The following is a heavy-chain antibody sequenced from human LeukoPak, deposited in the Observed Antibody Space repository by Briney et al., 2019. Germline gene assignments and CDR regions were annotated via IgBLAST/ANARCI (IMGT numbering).Heavy chain of an antibody. J-gene: IGHJ3*02. Sequence: SQTLSLTCTVSGGSVSSGGYYWSWIRQPAGKGLEWIGRIYTSGSTNYNPSLKSRVTMSVDTSKNQFSLKLSSVTAADTAVYYCARSAYYYDSSGPKDAFDIWGQGTMVTVSS. CDR3: ARSAYYYDSSGPKDAFDI. CDR2: IYTSGST. D-gene: IGHD3-22*01. V-gene: IGHV4-61*02. CDR1: GGSVSSGGYY.